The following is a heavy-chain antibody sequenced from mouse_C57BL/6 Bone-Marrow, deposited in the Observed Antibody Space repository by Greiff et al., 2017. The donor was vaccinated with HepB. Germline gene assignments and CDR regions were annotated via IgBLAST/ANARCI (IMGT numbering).Heavy chain of an antibody. V-gene: IGHV1-81*01. CDR3: ARWGAYYSNLYAMDY. CDR2: IYPRSGNT. Sequence: QVHVKQSGAELARPGASVKLSCKASGYTFTSYGISWVKQRTGQGLEWIGEIYPRSGNTYYNEKFKGKATLTADKSSSTAYMELRSLTSEDSAVYFCARWGAYYSNLYAMDYWGQGTSVTVSS. CDR1: GYTFTSYG. D-gene: IGHD2-5*01. J-gene: IGHJ4*01.